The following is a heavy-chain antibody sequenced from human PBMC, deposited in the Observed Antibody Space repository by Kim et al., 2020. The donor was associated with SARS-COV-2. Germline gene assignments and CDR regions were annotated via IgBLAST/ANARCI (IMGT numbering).Heavy chain of an antibody. CDR3: ARHNRRYDWDY. J-gene: IGHJ4*02. V-gene: IGHV3-33*01. Sequence: GGSLRLSCTVSGFTFSNDGMHWFRQAPGEGLEWLAVVWPDGGTKYYADSVKGRFTISRDNSKNTLYLQLNSLRAEDTAIYYCARHNRRYDWDYWGQGTLVTVSS. CDR2: VWPDGGTK. CDR1: GFTFSNDG. D-gene: IGHD3-9*01.